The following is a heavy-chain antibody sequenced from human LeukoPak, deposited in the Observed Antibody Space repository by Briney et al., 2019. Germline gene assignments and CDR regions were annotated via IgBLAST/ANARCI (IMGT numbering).Heavy chain of an antibody. D-gene: IGHD3-9*01. CDR1: GGSISSGDYY. V-gene: IGHV4-30-4*01. CDR2: ICYSGST. J-gene: IGHJ6*02. Sequence: SETLSLTCTVSGGSISSGDYYWSWLRQPPGKGLEWIGYICYSGSTYYNPSLKSRVTISVDTSKTQFSLKLSSVTAADTAVYYCARDEPHYDLLAGLSGGMDVWGPGTTVTVSS. CDR3: ARDEPHYDLLAGLSGGMDV.